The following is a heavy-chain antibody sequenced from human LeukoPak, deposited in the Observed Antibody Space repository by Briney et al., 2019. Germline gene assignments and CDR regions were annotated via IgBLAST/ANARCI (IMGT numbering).Heavy chain of an antibody. CDR1: GFTFSNAW. CDR3: TTASDYGNYYYGMDV. J-gene: IGHJ6*02. CDR2: IKSKTDGGTP. V-gene: IGHV3-15*01. D-gene: IGHD4-17*01. Sequence: PGGSLRLSCAASGFTFSNAWMNWVRQAPGKGLEWVGRIKSKTDGGTPDYAAPVKGRFTISRDDSQNTLYLQMNSLTTEDTAVYYCTTASDYGNYYYGMDVWGQGTTVTASS.